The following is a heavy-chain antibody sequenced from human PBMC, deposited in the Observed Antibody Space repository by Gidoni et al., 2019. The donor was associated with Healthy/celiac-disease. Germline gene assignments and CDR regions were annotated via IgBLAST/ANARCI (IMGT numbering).Heavy chain of an antibody. V-gene: IGHV4-34*01. CDR2: INHSGST. CDR1: GGSFSGYY. J-gene: IGHJ4*02. Sequence: QVQLPQWGAGLLKPSETLSLTCAVHGGSFSGYYWSWIRQPPGKGLEWIGEINHSGSTNYNPSLKSRVTISVDTSKNQFSLKLSSVTAADTAVYYCARGRGVRGAIGRDYWGQGTLVTVSS. CDR3: ARGRGVRGAIGRDY. D-gene: IGHD3-10*01.